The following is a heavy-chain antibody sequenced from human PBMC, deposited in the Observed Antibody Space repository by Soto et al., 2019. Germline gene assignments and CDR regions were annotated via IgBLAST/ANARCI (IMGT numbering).Heavy chain of an antibody. D-gene: IGHD2-15*01. J-gene: IGHJ4*02. Sequence: QVQLQESGPGLVKPSETLSLTCTVSGGSISSYYWSWIRQPPGKGLEWIGYIYYSGSTPYNPSLKSRVTISVDTSKTQFALKLSSVPAADTAGYYCARRYGGSIDYWGQGTLVTVSS. CDR2: IYYSGST. V-gene: IGHV4-59*08. CDR3: ARRYGGSIDY. CDR1: GGSISSYY.